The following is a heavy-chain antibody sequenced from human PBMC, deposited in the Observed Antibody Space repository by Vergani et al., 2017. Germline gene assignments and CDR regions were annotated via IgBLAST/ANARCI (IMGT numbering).Heavy chain of an antibody. D-gene: IGHD3-3*01. J-gene: IGHJ6*04. CDR2: TRNKARGYST. Sequence: EVHLVESGGGLVKRGGSLRLSCEASGFSFSSHSMNWVRQAPGKGLEWVARTRNKARGYSTDYAASVRGRFIVSRDASGKSVSLQMTRLRIDDTAVYFCARTLKFLDMDVWGKGTTVTVSS. V-gene: IGHV3-72*01. CDR1: GFSFSSHS. CDR3: ARTLKFLDMDV.